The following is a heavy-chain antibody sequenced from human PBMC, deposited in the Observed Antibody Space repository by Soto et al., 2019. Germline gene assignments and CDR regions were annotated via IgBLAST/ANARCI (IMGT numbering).Heavy chain of an antibody. CDR1: GYTFTNFG. CDR3: ARGGTPLDY. V-gene: IGHV1-18*01. CDR2: ISAYNGNT. Sequence: QVQLVQSGAEVKKPGASVKVSCKASGYTFTNFGISWVRQAPGQGLEWMGWISAYNGNTNYAQNFQGRVTMTTDTATRTAYMELTSLRSDDTAVYYSARGGTPLDYWGQRTLVTVSS. J-gene: IGHJ4*02. D-gene: IGHD3-16*01.